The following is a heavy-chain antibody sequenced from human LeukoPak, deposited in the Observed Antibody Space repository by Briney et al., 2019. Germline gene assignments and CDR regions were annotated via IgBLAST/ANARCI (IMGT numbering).Heavy chain of an antibody. J-gene: IGHJ4*02. D-gene: IGHD3-10*01. CDR2: VYYTGGT. CDR1: GGSIDITTYY. CDR3: ARRTVVRGVYAFDY. V-gene: IGHV4-39*07. Sequence: PSETLSLTCTVSGGSIDITTYYWGWIRQPPGKGLDWIGSVYYTGGTYYNPSLMSRVTISIDTSKNQFSLKLSSVTAADTAVYYCARRTVVRGVYAFDYWGQGTLVTVSS.